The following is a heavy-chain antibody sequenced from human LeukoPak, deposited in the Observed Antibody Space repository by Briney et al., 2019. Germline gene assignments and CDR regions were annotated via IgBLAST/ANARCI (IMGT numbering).Heavy chain of an antibody. V-gene: IGHV1-69*01. J-gene: IGHJ4*02. CDR2: IIPIFGTA. CDR1: EGTFSSYA. D-gene: IGHD6-13*01. CDR3: AKGIAAASGDY. Sequence: VASVKVSCKASEGTFSSYAISWARQAPGQGLEWMGGIIPIFGTANYAQKFQGRVTITADESTSTAYMELSSLRSEDTAVYYCAKGIAAASGDYWGQGTLVTVSS.